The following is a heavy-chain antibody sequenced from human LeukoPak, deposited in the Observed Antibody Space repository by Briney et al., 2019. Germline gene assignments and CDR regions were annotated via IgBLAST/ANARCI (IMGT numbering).Heavy chain of an antibody. CDR2: ISWNSGSI. CDR3: AKDILAVAGNFDY. V-gene: IGHV3-9*01. D-gene: IGHD6-19*01. CDR1: GFTLDDYA. Sequence: GGSLRLSCAASGFTLDDYAMHWVRQAPGKGLEWVSGISWNSGSIGYADSVKGRFTISRDNAKNSLYLQMNSLRAEDTALYYCAKDILAVAGNFDYWGQGTLVTVSS. J-gene: IGHJ4*02.